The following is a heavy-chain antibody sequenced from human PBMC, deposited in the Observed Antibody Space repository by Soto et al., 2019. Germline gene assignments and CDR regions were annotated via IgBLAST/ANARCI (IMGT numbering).Heavy chain of an antibody. CDR1: GGSISSYY. V-gene: IGHV4-59*01. J-gene: IGHJ5*02. CDR2: IYYSGST. CDR3: ARDSPDYYASPA. D-gene: IGHD3-22*01. Sequence: QVQLQESGPGLVKPSETLSLTCTVSGGSISSYYWSWIRQPPGKGLEWIGYIYYSGSTNYNPSLNSRVTTSVDTRKNQYSQKLSSVTAADTAVYYCARDSPDYYASPAWGQGTLVTVSS.